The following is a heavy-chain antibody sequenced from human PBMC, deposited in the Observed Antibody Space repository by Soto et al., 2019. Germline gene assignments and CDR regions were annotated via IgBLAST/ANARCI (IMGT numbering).Heavy chain of an antibody. CDR3: ARVSNTLHTYYGMDV. D-gene: IGHD4-4*01. Sequence: EVQLVESGGGLVQPGGSLRLSCAASGFTFSDHQMDWVRQAPGKGLEWVGRTRIKANSYTTEYSASGKGRFTSSRDDSKNSLYLQMNSLKTEDTAVYYCARVSNTLHTYYGMDVWGQGTTVTVSS. J-gene: IGHJ6*02. CDR2: TRIKANSYTT. V-gene: IGHV3-72*01. CDR1: GFTFSDHQ.